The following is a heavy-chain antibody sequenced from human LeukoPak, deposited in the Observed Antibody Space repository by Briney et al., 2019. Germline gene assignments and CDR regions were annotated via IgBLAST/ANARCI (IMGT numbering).Heavy chain of an antibody. CDR2: ISSSGSTI. Sequence: GSLRLSCAASGFTFSDYYMSWIRQAPGKGLEWVSYISSSGSTIYYADSVKGRFTISRDNAKNSLYLQMNSLRAEDTAVYYCARETLRYFDWLPDAFDYWGQGTLVTVSS. CDR3: ARETLRYFDWLPDAFDY. CDR1: GFTFSDYY. V-gene: IGHV3-11*01. J-gene: IGHJ4*02. D-gene: IGHD3-9*01.